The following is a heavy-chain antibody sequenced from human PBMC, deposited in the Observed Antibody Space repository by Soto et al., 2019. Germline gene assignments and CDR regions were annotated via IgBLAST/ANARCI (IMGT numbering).Heavy chain of an antibody. CDR2: ISCDGSNK. CDR3: AKDQGHGYGMDV. J-gene: IGHJ6*02. Sequence: QVQLVESGGGVVQPGRSLRLSCAASGFTFSSYGMHWVRQAPGKGLEWVAVISCDGSNKYYADSVKGRFTISRDNSKNTLYLQMNSLRAEDTAVYYCAKDQGHGYGMDVWGQGTTVTVSS. V-gene: IGHV3-30*18. CDR1: GFTFSSYG.